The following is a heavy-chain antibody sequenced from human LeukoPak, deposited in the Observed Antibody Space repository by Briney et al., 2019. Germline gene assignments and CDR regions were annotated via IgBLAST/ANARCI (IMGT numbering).Heavy chain of an antibody. Sequence: GGSLRLSCAASGLTFSSYWMHWVRQAPGKGLVWVSRINSDGSSTRYADSVKGRFTISRDNAKNTLYLQMNSLRAEDTAVYYCARDSDFVPTSDAFDIWGQGTMVTVSS. CDR1: GLTFSSYW. CDR2: INSDGSST. D-gene: IGHD2-8*01. V-gene: IGHV3-74*01. CDR3: ARDSDFVPTSDAFDI. J-gene: IGHJ3*02.